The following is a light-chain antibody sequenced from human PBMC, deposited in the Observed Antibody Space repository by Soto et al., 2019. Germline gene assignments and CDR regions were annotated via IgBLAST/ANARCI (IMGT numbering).Light chain of an antibody. CDR2: DAS. Sequence: EIVLTQSPGTVSLSPGERATLCCRSSQSVSNNYLAWYQQKPGQAPRLLIYDASSRATGIPDRFSGGGSGTDFTLTISRLEPEDFAVYYCQQFSSYPLTFGGGTKVDIK. J-gene: IGKJ4*01. V-gene: IGKV3-20*01. CDR1: QSVSNNY. CDR3: QQFSSYPLT.